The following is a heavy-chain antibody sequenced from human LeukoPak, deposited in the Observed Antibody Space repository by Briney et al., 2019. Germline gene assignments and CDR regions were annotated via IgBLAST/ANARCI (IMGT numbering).Heavy chain of an antibody. CDR3: TRGLLDY. CDR1: GFIFDNYD. CDR2: IRWNSGNI. V-gene: IGHV3-9*01. D-gene: IGHD2-15*01. Sequence: GGSLRLSRAASGFIFDNYDIHWVRQAPGKGLEWVSGIRWNSGNIGYADSVKGRFTISRDNAKNSLYLQMSSLRAEDTAMYYCTRGLLDYWGQGTLVTVSS. J-gene: IGHJ4*02.